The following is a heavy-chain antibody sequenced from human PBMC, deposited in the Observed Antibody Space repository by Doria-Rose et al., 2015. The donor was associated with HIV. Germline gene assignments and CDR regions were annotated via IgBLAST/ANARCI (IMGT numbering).Heavy chain of an antibody. CDR2: IYSSGST. J-gene: IGHJ6*03. D-gene: IGHD3-10*01. Sequence: GQVKPAETLSLTCTVSGGSISSYYWNWIRQPPGKGLEWIGYIYSSGSTHYNSSLKSRVTISIDTSKNQFSLKLSSVTAADTAVYYCARFRPSRGIYYSLDVWGKGTTVTVSS. V-gene: IGHV4-4*09. CDR3: ARFRPSRGIYYSLDV. CDR1: GGSISSYY.